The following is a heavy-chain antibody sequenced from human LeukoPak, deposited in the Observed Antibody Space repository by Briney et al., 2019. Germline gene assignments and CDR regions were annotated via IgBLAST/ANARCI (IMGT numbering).Heavy chain of an antibody. Sequence: ASVKVSCXASGYTFTSYDISWVRQAPGQGLEWMGIINPSGGSTSYAQKFQGRVTMTRDTSTRTVYMELSRLRSEATAVHYCSRGITIFGVVIMFRGWFDPWGQGNLVTVSS. CDR2: INPSGGST. CDR1: GYTFTSYD. J-gene: IGHJ5*02. CDR3: SRGITIFGVVIMFRGWFDP. V-gene: IGHV1-46*03. D-gene: IGHD3-3*01.